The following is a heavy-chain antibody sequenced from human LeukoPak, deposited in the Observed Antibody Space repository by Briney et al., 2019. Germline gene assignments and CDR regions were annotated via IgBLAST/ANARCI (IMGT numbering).Heavy chain of an antibody. D-gene: IGHD2-21*02. Sequence: SETLSLTCTVSSDSIYSSNYYWGWIRQPPGKGLEWIGSIYYSGSTYSNSSLKSRVTISVDTSKNQFSLKLSSLTAADTAVYYCARAAYCGGDCYLFDYWGQGTLVSVFS. J-gene: IGHJ4*02. V-gene: IGHV4-39*01. CDR3: ARAAYCGGDCYLFDY. CDR1: SDSIYSSNYY. CDR2: IYYSGST.